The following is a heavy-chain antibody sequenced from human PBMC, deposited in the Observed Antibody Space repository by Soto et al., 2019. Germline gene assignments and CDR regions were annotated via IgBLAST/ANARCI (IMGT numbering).Heavy chain of an antibody. CDR1: GGSISSCGYS. CDR3: ARDSGDGPEGAFDI. Sequence: PSETLSLTCAVSGGSISSCGYSWSWIRQPPGKDLEWIGYIYHSGSTYYNPSLKSRVTISVDRSKNQFSLKLSSVTAADTAVYYCARDSGDGPEGAFDIWGQGTMVTVSS. V-gene: IGHV4-30-2*01. J-gene: IGHJ3*02. CDR2: IYHSGST. D-gene: IGHD3-10*01.